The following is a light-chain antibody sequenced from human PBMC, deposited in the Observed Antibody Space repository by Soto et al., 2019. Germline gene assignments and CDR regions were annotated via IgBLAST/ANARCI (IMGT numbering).Light chain of an antibody. J-gene: IGKJ2*01. V-gene: IGKV4-1*01. Sequence: DIVMTQSPDSLAVSLGERATINCKSSQSVLYSSNNKNYLAWYQQKPGQPPKLLIFWASTRESGVPDRFSGSGSGTDFTLTISSLQDEDVAVYYCQQYYSTLYTFGQGTKVDI. CDR3: QQYYSTLYT. CDR2: WAS. CDR1: QSVLYSSNNKNY.